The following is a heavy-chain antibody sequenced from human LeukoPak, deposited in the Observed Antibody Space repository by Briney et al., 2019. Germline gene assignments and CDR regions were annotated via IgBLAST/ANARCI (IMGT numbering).Heavy chain of an antibody. CDR3: ARDVGGDYALALDY. J-gene: IGHJ4*02. D-gene: IGHD4-17*01. CDR2: IKKDGSEK. CDR1: GFTFSNYW. Sequence: GGSLRLSCAASGFTFSNYWMTRVRQAPGKGLEWVGNIKKDGSEKYYVESLKGRFTISRDNAKNSLYLQMNSLRAEDTAVYYCARDVGGDYALALDYWGQGTLVTVSS. V-gene: IGHV3-7*01.